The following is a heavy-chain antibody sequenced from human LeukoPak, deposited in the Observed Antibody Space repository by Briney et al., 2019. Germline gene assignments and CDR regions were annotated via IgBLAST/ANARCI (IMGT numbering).Heavy chain of an antibody. Sequence: SEALSLTCTVSGGSISSGGYYWSWIRQHPGKGLEWIGYIYYSGSTYYNPSLKSRVTISVDTSKNQFSLKLSSVTAADTAVYYCARAGNTIFGVVIQHNWFDPWGQGTLVTVSS. CDR2: IYYSGST. V-gene: IGHV4-31*03. D-gene: IGHD3-3*01. CDR3: ARAGNTIFGVVIQHNWFDP. CDR1: GGSISSGGYY. J-gene: IGHJ5*02.